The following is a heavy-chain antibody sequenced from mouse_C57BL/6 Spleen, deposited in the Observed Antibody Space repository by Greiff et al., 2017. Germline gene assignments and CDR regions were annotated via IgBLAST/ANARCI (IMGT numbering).Heavy chain of an antibody. D-gene: IGHD1-1*01. J-gene: IGHJ2*01. Sequence: VKLMESGAELARPGASVKMSCKASGYTFTSYTMHWVKQRPGQGLEWIGYINPSSGYTKYNQKFKDKATLTADKSSSTAYMQLSSLTSEDSAVYYCARVYYGSSGYWGQGTTLTVSS. CDR1: GYTFTSYT. CDR3: ARVYYGSSGY. CDR2: INPSSGYT. V-gene: IGHV1-4*01.